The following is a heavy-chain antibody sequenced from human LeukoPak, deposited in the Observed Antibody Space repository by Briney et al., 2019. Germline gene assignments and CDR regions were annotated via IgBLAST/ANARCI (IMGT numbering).Heavy chain of an antibody. D-gene: IGHD3-10*01. J-gene: IGHJ3*02. CDR2: ISSSGNYV. Sequence: GGSLRLSCAASGFPLSTYSMNWVRQAPGKGLEWVSSISSSGNYVYYADSVKGRFTISRDSAKNSMYLQMNSLRAEDTAVYYCARDPVGEVAFDIWAQGTMVTVSS. CDR3: ARDPVGEVAFDI. CDR1: GFPLSTYS. V-gene: IGHV3-21*06.